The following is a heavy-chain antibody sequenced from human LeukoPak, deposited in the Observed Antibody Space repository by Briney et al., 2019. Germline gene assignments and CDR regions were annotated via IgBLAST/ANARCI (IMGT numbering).Heavy chain of an antibody. V-gene: IGHV4-39*02. D-gene: IGHD1-1*01. CDR1: GGSISSSSYY. Sequence: PSETLSLTCTVSGGSISSSSYYWGWIRQPPGKGLEWIGSIYYSGNTYYNPSLKSRVTVSVDTSKNQFSLRLSSVTAADTAVYHCAREWNRFFGFDPWGQGTLVTVSS. CDR3: AREWNRFFGFDP. J-gene: IGHJ5*02. CDR2: IYYSGNT.